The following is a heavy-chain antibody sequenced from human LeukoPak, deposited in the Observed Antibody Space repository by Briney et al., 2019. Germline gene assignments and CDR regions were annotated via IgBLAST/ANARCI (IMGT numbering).Heavy chain of an antibody. D-gene: IGHD6-6*01. CDR1: GYTFTSYG. Sequence: ASVKVSCKASGYTFTSYGISWVRQAPGQGLEWMGWISAYNGNTNYAQKLQGRVTMTTDTSTSTAYMELRSLRSDDTAVYYCAREVFRSSSHYYYYYYMDVWGKGTTVTVSS. V-gene: IGHV1-18*01. CDR2: ISAYNGNT. CDR3: AREVFRSSSHYYYYYYMDV. J-gene: IGHJ6*03.